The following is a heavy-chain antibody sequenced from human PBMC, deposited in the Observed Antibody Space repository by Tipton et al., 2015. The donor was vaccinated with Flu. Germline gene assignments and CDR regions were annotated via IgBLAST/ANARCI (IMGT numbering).Heavy chain of an antibody. V-gene: IGHV3-53*01. CDR3: ARTGQNYRSYALDV. CDR1: GFTVSSNY. J-gene: IGHJ6*02. Sequence: VQLVQSGGGLIQPGGSLRLSCAASGFTVSSNYMSWVRQAPGKGLEWVSVIYSGGSSYYADSVKGRFAVSTDISKNTLYLQMNSLRAEDTAVYYCARTGQNYRSYALDVWGQGTTATVSS. CDR2: IYSGGSS. D-gene: IGHD3-10*01.